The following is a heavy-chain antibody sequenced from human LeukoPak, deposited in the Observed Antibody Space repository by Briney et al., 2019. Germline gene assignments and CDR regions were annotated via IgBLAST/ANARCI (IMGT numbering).Heavy chain of an antibody. D-gene: IGHD3-22*01. CDR1: GFTFSSYW. CDR2: INSDGSST. J-gene: IGHJ3*02. V-gene: IGHV3-74*01. Sequence: GGSLRLSCAASGFTFSSYWMHWVRQAPGKGLVWVSRINSDGSSTSYADSVKGRFTISRDNAKNTLYLQMNSLRAEDTAVYYCARGPRAYYYDSSGYSYDAFDIWGQGTMVTVSS. CDR3: ARGPRAYYYDSSGYSYDAFDI.